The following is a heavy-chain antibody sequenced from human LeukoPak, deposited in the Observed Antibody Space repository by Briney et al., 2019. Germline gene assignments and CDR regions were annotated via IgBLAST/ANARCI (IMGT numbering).Heavy chain of an antibody. V-gene: IGHV3-23*01. J-gene: IGHJ4*02. CDR1: GFTLRSYV. D-gene: IGHD6-13*01. Sequence: GWALTLSRPASGFTLRSYVLNWVRQAPAKGLEWVSVISGSGVNTDYADSVKARFTISRDNSKNTLFLQMNSLRADDTAVYYCAKSFGPVIAAAGTGADWGQGTLVTVSS. CDR3: AKSFGPVIAAAGTGAD. CDR2: ISGSGVNT.